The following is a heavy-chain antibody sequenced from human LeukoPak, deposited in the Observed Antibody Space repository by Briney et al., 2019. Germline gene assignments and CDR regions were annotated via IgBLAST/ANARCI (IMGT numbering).Heavy chain of an antibody. V-gene: IGHV4-59*08. CDR3: ARHNYYDSSGYYPLGY. J-gene: IGHJ4*02. CDR1: GGSITSYY. CDR2: IYYSGIT. Sequence: SGTLSLTCTVSGGSITSYYWSWIRQPPGRGLEWIGYIYYSGITNYNPSLKSRVTISVDTSKNQFSLRLTSVTAADTDVYYCARHNYYDSSGYYPLGYWGQGTLVAVSS. D-gene: IGHD3-22*01.